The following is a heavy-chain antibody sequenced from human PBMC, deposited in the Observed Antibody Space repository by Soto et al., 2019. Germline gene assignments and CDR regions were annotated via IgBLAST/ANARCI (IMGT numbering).Heavy chain of an antibody. CDR2: ISAYNGNT. J-gene: IGHJ4*02. D-gene: IGHD3-16*01. V-gene: IGHV1-18*01. Sequence: QVQLVQSGAEVKKPGASVKVSCKASGYTFTNFGISWVRQAPGQGLEWMGWISAYNGNTNYAQNFQGRVTITTDTFTSTAYMERRSRRFDDTAVYYCARGGTPLDYWGQGTLVTVSS. CDR1: GYTFTNFG. CDR3: ARGGTPLDY.